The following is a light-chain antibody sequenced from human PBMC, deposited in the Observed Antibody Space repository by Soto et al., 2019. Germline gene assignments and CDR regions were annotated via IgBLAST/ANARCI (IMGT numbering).Light chain of an antibody. Sequence: DIVMTQTPLSSPVSLGQPASISCRPSQRLEHRAGDTYLSWLQQRPGQPSRHLNYNISNRVSGVPDRFSGSGAGTEFPLKISREEAEDAGTYYCVQGTQFPQTVGQGNKLEI. J-gene: IGKJ2*01. CDR1: QRLEHRAGDTY. CDR2: NIS. V-gene: IGKV2-24*01. CDR3: VQGTQFPQT.